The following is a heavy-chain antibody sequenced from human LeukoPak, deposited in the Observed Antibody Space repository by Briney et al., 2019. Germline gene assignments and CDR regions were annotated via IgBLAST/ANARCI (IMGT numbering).Heavy chain of an antibody. CDR2: ISGNSSTI. CDR1: GFTFSSYC. D-gene: IGHD3-10*01. Sequence: GGSLRLSCAASGFTFSSYCMTWVRQAPGKGLEWVSYISGNSSTIYYADSVKGRFTISRDNAKNSLYLQTNSLRAEDTAFYYCARDRWFGESLPAHFEYWGQGTLVTVSS. CDR3: ARDRWFGESLPAHFEY. J-gene: IGHJ4*02. V-gene: IGHV3-48*01.